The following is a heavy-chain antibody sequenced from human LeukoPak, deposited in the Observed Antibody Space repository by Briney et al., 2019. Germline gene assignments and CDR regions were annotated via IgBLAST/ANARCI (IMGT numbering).Heavy chain of an antibody. CDR3: ARYGTAMVTYYYYYYMDV. D-gene: IGHD5-18*01. J-gene: IGHJ6*03. CDR1: GGSISSYY. Sequence: SETLSLTCTVSGGSISSYYWSWIRQPPGKGLEWIGYIYYSGSTNYNPSLKSRVTISVDTSKNQFSLKLSSVTAADTAVYYCARYGTAMVTYYYYYYMDVWGKGTTVTVSS. V-gene: IGHV4-59*01. CDR2: IYYSGST.